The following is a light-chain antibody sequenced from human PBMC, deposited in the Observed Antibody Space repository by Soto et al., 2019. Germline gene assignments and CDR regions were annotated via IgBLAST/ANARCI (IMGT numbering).Light chain of an antibody. CDR2: AAS. CDR3: QKYNSVPYT. J-gene: IGKJ3*01. CDR1: QDISNF. Sequence: DIQMTQSPSSLSASVGDRVTITCRASQDISNFLAWYQQKPGKAPELLIYAASTLQSGVPSRFSGSGSGTDFTLTISSLQPEDVATYYCQKYNSVPYTVGPGTKVDIK. V-gene: IGKV1-27*01.